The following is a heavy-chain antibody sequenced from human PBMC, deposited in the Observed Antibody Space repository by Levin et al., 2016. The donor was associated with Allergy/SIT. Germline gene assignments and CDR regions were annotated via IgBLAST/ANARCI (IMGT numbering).Heavy chain of an antibody. V-gene: IGHV1-18*01. CDR3: ARDLHVGITGMNGVDY. D-gene: IGHD1-20*01. J-gene: IGHJ4*02. CDR2: ISAYNGNT. Sequence: ASVKVSCKASGYTFTSYGISWVRQAPGQGLEWMGWISAYNGNTNYAQKLQGRVTMTTDTSTSTAYMELRSLRSDDTAVYYCARDLHVGITGMNGVDYWGQGTLVTVSS. CDR1: GYTFTSYG.